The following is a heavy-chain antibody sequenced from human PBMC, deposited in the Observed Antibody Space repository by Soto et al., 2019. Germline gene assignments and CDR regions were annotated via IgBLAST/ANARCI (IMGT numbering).Heavy chain of an antibody. V-gene: IGHV1-3*01. D-gene: IGHD3-10*01. J-gene: IGHJ5*02. CDR1: GYTFTTYV. CDR2: INSGNGDT. Sequence: ASVKVSCKGSGYTFTTYVLHWLRQAPGQRLEWMGWINSGNGDTKYSQTFQGRVTITSDTSASTAYMELSSLRSEDTAVYYCTRDPGRSWFDPWGQGTLVTVSS. CDR3: TRDPGRSWFDP.